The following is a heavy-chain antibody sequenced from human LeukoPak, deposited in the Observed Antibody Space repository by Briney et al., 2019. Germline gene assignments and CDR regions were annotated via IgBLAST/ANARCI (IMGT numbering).Heavy chain of an antibody. J-gene: IGHJ4*02. D-gene: IGHD2-21*02. CDR3: ARDETAIVVVTATIDY. CDR1: GFTFSSYS. Sequence: GGSLRLSCAASGFTFSSYSMNWVRQAPGKGLEWVSSISSSSSYIYYADSVKGRFTISRDNAKNSLYLQMNSLRAEDTAVYYCARDETAIVVVTATIDYWGQGTLVTVSS. CDR2: ISSSSSYI. V-gene: IGHV3-21*01.